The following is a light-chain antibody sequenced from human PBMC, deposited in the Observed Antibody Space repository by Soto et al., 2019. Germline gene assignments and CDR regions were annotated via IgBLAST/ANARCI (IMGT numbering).Light chain of an antibody. CDR3: SSYTTSITYV. V-gene: IGLV2-14*01. CDR1: SNDVGAYNY. CDR2: EVS. J-gene: IGLJ1*01. Sequence: QSALTQPASVSASPGQSVTISCTGTSNDVGAYNYVSWYQQQLGKAPKLMIYEVSNRPSGISNRFSGSKSGNTASLTISGLQAEDEADYYCSSYTTSITYVFGTGTQLTVL.